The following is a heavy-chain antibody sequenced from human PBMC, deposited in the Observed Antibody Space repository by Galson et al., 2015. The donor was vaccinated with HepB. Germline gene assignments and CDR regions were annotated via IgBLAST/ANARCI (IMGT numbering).Heavy chain of an antibody. CDR3: AKKSPGSYYAGADY. V-gene: IGHV3-30*18. CDR2: TSADGSLN. D-gene: IGHD3-10*01. Sequence: SLRLSCAASGFGFRSYGMHWVRQAPGKGLEWVAITSADGSLNYYADSVKGRFTISRDNSKSTLYLQMNSLRAEDTAVYYCAKKSPGSYYAGADYWGQGTLVTVSS. CDR1: GFGFRSYG. J-gene: IGHJ4*02.